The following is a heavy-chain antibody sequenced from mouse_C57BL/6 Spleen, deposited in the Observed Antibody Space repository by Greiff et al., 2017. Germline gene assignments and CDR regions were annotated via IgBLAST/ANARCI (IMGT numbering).Heavy chain of an antibody. J-gene: IGHJ2*01. D-gene: IGHD4-1*01. CDR2: ISYSGST. V-gene: IGHV3-8*01. Sequence: VQLKQSGPGLAKPSQTLSLTCSVTGYSITSDYWNWIRKFPGNKLEYMGYISYSGSTYYNPSLKSRISITRDTSKNQYYLQVNSVTTEDTATYYCARGTGTSGHYFDYWGQGTTLTVSS. CDR1: GYSITSDY. CDR3: ARGTGTSGHYFDY.